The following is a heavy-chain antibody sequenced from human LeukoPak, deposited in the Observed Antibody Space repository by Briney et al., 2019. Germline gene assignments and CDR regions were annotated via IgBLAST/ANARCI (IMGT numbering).Heavy chain of an antibody. CDR2: IYPGDSDT. Sequence: GESLKISCKGSGYDFTTYWIGWVRQMPGKGLEWMGIIYPGDSDTRYSPSFQGQVTISADKSISTAYLQWSSLKASDTAMYYCARRYYYGSGRGAFDIWGQGTMVTVSS. CDR3: ARRYYYGSGRGAFDI. V-gene: IGHV5-51*01. D-gene: IGHD3-10*01. CDR1: GYDFTTYW. J-gene: IGHJ3*02.